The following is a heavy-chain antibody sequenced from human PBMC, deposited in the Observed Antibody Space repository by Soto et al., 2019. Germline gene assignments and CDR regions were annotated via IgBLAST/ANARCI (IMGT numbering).Heavy chain of an antibody. CDR1: GFTFSSYA. D-gene: IGHD3-10*01. Sequence: EVQLLESGGGLVQPGGSLRLSCAASGFTFSSYAMSWVRQAPGKGLEWVSAISGSGGSTYYADSVKGRFTISRDNSKNTLYLQMNSPRAEDTAVYYCAKTLLWFGELSYYFDYWGQGTLVTVSS. J-gene: IGHJ4*02. V-gene: IGHV3-23*01. CDR2: ISGSGGST. CDR3: AKTLLWFGELSYYFDY.